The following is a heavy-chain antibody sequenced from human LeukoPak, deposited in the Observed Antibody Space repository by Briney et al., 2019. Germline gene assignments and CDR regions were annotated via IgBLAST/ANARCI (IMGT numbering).Heavy chain of an antibody. V-gene: IGHV3-23*01. CDR2: VGGDEKT. Sequence: GGSLRLSSTASGFPFSGNAMSWVRQVPGRGLEWVSGVGGDEKTHYADFVRGRFTISRDNAKNTVFLQMTSLTVEDAAVYYCAKDLSWWVTADYWGQGVLVTVSS. CDR1: GFPFSGNA. J-gene: IGHJ4*02. CDR3: AKDLSWWVTADY. D-gene: IGHD2-21*02.